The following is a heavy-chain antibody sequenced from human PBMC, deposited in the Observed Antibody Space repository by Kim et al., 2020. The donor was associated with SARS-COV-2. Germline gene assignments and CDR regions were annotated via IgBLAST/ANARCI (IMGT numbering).Heavy chain of an antibody. D-gene: IGHD3-22*01. CDR1: GFTFSSYA. Sequence: GGSLRLSCAASGFTFSSYAMHWVRQAPGKGLEWVAVISYDGSNKYYADSVKGRFTISRDNSKNTLYLQMNSLRAEDTAVYYCARDLYDSSGYVERSDYWGQGTLVTVSS. CDR3: ARDLYDSSGYVERSDY. J-gene: IGHJ4*02. V-gene: IGHV3-30*04. CDR2: ISYDGSNK.